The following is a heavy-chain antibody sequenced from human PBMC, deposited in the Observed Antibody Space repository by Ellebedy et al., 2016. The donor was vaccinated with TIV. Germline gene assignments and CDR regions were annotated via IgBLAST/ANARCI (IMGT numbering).Heavy chain of an antibody. J-gene: IGHJ3*02. CDR2: IAIDGTT. CDR3: AKETFNDVDMEVWGIFDI. V-gene: IGHV3-66*01. Sequence: GGSLRLSCAASELTATGNYMSWVRQAPGKGLEWVSAIAIDGTTYYADSVKGRFIISTDTSKRTLHLQMNSLRAEDTAVYYWAKETFNDVDMEVWGIFDIWGQGTMVTVSS. D-gene: IGHD6-13*01. CDR1: ELTATGNY.